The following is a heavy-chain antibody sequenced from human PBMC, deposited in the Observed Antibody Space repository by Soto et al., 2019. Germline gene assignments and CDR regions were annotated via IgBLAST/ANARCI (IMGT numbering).Heavy chain of an antibody. CDR3: ASSVLVTSTMNSFDL. Sequence: GESLKISCQASGYSFTNFWIAWVRQMPGEGLEWMGIIYPDDSDTRYSPSFLGQVTISADKSIKTTYLQWSSLTASDTAIYFCASSVLVTSTMNSFDLWGQGTLVTVSS. V-gene: IGHV5-51*01. J-gene: IGHJ4*02. CDR2: IYPDDSDT. D-gene: IGHD2-8*02. CDR1: GYSFTNFW.